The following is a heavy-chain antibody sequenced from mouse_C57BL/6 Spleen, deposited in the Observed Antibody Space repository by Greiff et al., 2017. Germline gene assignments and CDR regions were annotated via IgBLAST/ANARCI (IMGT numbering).Heavy chain of an antibody. V-gene: IGHV1-82*01. Sequence: VQLQQSGPELVKPGASVKISCKASGYAFSSSWMNWVKQRPGKGLEWIGRIYPGDGDTNYNGKFKGKATLTADTSSSTAYMQLSSLTSEDSAVYFCARSITTASMDYWGQGTSVTVSS. CDR1: GYAFSSSW. CDR2: IYPGDGDT. J-gene: IGHJ4*01. D-gene: IGHD1-2*01. CDR3: ARSITTASMDY.